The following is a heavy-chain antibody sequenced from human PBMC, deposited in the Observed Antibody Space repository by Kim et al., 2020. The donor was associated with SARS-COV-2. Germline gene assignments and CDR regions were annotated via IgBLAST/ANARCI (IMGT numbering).Heavy chain of an antibody. CDR2: ISGSGGST. D-gene: IGHD2-2*01. CDR1: GFTFSSYA. CDR3: AKVPGYCSSTSCYPPDY. Sequence: GGSLRLSCAASGFTFSSYAMSWVRQAPGKGLEWVSAISGSGGSTYYADSVKGRFTISRDNSKNTLYLQMNSLRAEDTAVYYCAKVPGYCSSTSCYPPDYWGQGTLVTVSS. J-gene: IGHJ4*02. V-gene: IGHV3-23*01.